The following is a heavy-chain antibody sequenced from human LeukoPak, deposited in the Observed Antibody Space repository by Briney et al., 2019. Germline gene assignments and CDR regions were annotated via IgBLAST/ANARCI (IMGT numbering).Heavy chain of an antibody. CDR1: GFTFSSYW. Sequence: GGSLRLSCVASGFTFSSYWMSWVRQAPGKGLEWVANIKQDGSEKYYVDSVKGRFTISRDNAKNSLYLQMNSLRAEDTAVYYCAREGDGYYYDSSGYVDVWGQGTTVTVSS. V-gene: IGHV3-7*01. CDR3: AREGDGYYYDSSGYVDV. D-gene: IGHD3-22*01. J-gene: IGHJ6*02. CDR2: IKQDGSEK.